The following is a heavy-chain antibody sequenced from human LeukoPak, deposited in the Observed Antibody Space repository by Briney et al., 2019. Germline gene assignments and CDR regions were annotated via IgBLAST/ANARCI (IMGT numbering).Heavy chain of an antibody. CDR3: ASHMRYCSSTSCPSYAFDI. CDR1: GGSISSYY. CDR2: IYYSGST. J-gene: IGHJ3*02. D-gene: IGHD2-2*01. Sequence: PSETLSLTCAVYGGSISSYYWSWIRQPPGKGLEWIGYIYYSGSTNYNPSLKSRVTISVDTSKNQFSLKLSSVTAADTAVYYCASHMRYCSSTSCPSYAFDIWGQGTMVTVSS. V-gene: IGHV4-59*08.